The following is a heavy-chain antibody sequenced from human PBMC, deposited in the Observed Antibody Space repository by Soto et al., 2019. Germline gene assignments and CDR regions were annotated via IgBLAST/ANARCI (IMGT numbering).Heavy chain of an antibody. CDR3: ARDSEGSDWSRTGY. CDR1: GFTFSNYN. V-gene: IGHV3-21*01. CDR2: ISRSGPSM. J-gene: IGHJ4*02. Sequence: EVQLVESGGGLVKPGGSLRLSCAASGFTFSNYNMNWVRQAPGKGLEWVSSISRSGPSMYYADSVKGRFTISRDNAENSLYLQMNSLRAEDTAVYYCARDSEGSDWSRTGYWGQGTLVTVSS. D-gene: IGHD6-19*01.